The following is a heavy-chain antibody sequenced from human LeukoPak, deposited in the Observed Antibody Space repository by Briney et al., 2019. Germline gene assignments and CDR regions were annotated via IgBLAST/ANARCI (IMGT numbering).Heavy chain of an antibody. V-gene: IGHV4-34*01. CDR2: INHSGST. CDR3: ATLPAGTSYFGPGTLLY. CDR1: GGSFSGYY. J-gene: IGHJ4*02. Sequence: SETLSLTCAVYGGSFSGYYWSWIRQPPGKGLEWIGEINHSGSTNYNPSLKSRVTISVDTSKNQFSLKLSSVTAADTAVYYCATLPAGTSYFGPGTLLYWGQGTLVTVSS. D-gene: IGHD2/OR15-2a*01.